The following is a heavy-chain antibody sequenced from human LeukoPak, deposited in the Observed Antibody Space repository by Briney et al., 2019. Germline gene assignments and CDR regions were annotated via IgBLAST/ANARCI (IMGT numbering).Heavy chain of an antibody. J-gene: IGHJ4*02. D-gene: IGHD3-16*01. Sequence: PGGSLRLSCAASGFTFSSYGMHWVRQAPGKGLEWVAFIRYDGSNKYYADSVKGRSTISRDNSKNTLYLQMNSLRAEDTAVYYCANFGGADFDYWGQGTLVTVSS. CDR2: IRYDGSNK. CDR1: GFTFSSYG. V-gene: IGHV3-30*02. CDR3: ANFGGADFDY.